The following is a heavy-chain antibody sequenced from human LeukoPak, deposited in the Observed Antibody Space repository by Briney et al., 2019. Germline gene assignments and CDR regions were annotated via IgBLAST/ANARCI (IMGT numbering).Heavy chain of an antibody. CDR2: IIPIFGTA. V-gene: IGHV1-69*06. CDR3: ARSRTIFGVVIIAYYGMDV. J-gene: IGHJ6*02. CDR1: GGTFSSYA. D-gene: IGHD3-3*01. Sequence: SVKVSCKASGGTFSSYAISWVRQAPGQGLEWMGGIIPIFGTANYAQKFQGRVTITADKSTSTAYMELSSLRSEDTAVYYCARSRTIFGVVIIAYYGMDVWGQGTTVTVSS.